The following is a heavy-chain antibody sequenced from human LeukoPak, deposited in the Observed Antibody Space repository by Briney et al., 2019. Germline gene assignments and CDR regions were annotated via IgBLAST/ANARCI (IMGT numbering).Heavy chain of an antibody. CDR2: ISYDGSNK. CDR1: GFTFSSYG. Sequence: GGSLRLSCAASGFTFSSYGRHWVRQAPGKGLEWVAVISYDGSNKYYADSVKGRFTISRDNSKNTLYLQMHSLRAEDTAVYYCAKERGAPVLRYSGYFDYWGQGTLVTVSS. CDR3: AKERGAPVLRYSGYFDY. V-gene: IGHV3-30*18. D-gene: IGHD3-9*01. J-gene: IGHJ4*02.